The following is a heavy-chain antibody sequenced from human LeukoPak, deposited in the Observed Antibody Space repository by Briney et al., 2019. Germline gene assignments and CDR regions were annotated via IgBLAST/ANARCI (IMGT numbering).Heavy chain of an antibody. Sequence: GGSLRLSCAASGFTFSSYGMNWVRQAPGEGLEWVSSIRSSGSFIYYADSVKGRFTISRDNARNSLFLQMNSLRAEDTAVYYCARDLRYCSSASCSENGAFDIWGQGTMVTVSS. J-gene: IGHJ3*02. CDR1: GFTFSSYG. CDR3: ARDLRYCSSASCSENGAFDI. D-gene: IGHD2-2*01. V-gene: IGHV3-21*01. CDR2: IRSSGSFI.